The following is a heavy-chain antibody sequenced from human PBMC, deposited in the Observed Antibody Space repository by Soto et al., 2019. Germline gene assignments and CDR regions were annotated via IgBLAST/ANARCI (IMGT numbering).Heavy chain of an antibody. D-gene: IGHD2-15*01. V-gene: IGHV3-74*01. CDR2: INSDGTAT. Sequence: EVQLVESGGALVQPGGSLRLSCAASGFIFSRYWMHWVRQAPGKGLVWVSRINSDGTATNHADSVRGRFTISRDNAKNTVYLQMISLRAEDTAVYYCARGLGGSDDYWGQGTLATVSS. CDR1: GFIFSRYW. CDR3: ARGLGGSDDY. J-gene: IGHJ4*02.